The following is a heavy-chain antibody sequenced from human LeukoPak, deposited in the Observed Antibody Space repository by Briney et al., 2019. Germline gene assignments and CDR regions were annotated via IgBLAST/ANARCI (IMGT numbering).Heavy chain of an antibody. CDR3: AKDIFTGIAAAGAIDY. Sequence: PGGSLRLSCAASGFTFSSYSMNWVRQAPGKGLEWVSSISSSSSYIYYADSVKGRFTIPRDNAKNSLYLQMNSLRAEDTAVYYCAKDIFTGIAAAGAIDYWGQGTLVTVSS. CDR2: ISSSSSYI. D-gene: IGHD6-13*01. CDR1: GFTFSSYS. J-gene: IGHJ4*02. V-gene: IGHV3-21*01.